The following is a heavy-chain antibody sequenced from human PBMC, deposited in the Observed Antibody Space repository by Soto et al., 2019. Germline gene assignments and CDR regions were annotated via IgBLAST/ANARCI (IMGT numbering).Heavy chain of an antibody. CDR1: GFTFSSYS. CDR3: ARESDSSGYLNY. J-gene: IGHJ4*02. Sequence: VSLRLSCAASGFTFSSYSMNWVRQAPGKGLEWVSSISSSSSYIYYADSVKGRFTISRDNAKNSLYLQMNSLRAEDTAVYYCARESDSSGYLNYWGQGTLVTVSS. V-gene: IGHV3-21*01. D-gene: IGHD3-22*01. CDR2: ISSSSSYI.